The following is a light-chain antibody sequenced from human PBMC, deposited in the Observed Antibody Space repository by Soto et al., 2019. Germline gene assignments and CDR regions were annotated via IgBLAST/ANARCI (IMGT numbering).Light chain of an antibody. Sequence: EIVLTQSPGTLSLSPGERATLSCRASQSVSSSYLAWYQQKPGQAPRLLIYDASRRATGIPDRFSGSGSGTDFTFTISRLEPEDFAVYYCQQYGSSPVTFGQGTRLEIK. CDR3: QQYGSSPVT. V-gene: IGKV3-20*01. CDR2: DAS. CDR1: QSVSSSY. J-gene: IGKJ5*01.